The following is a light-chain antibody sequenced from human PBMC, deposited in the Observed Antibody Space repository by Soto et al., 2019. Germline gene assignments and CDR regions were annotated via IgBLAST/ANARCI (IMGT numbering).Light chain of an antibody. CDR1: QDIRNF. Sequence: DIQMTQSPTSLSASVGDRVTITCRASQDIRNFVAWYQQKPGKAPKLLGYAASTLQSGVPSRFSGRGSGTDFTLTILSLQPEDVATYSCQKYSSVPVFGTVTNVEIK. J-gene: IGKJ3*01. CDR2: AAS. CDR3: QKYSSVPV. V-gene: IGKV1-27*01.